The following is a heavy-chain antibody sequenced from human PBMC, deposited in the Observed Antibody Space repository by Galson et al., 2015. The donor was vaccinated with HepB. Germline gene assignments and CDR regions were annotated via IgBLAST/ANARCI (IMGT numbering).Heavy chain of an antibody. J-gene: IGHJ4*02. CDR1: GFTFSSYS. CDR3: ARDLRSVVVAAAYSGYDGRGY. V-gene: IGHV3-21*01. Sequence: SLRLSCAASGFTFSSYSMNWVRQAPGKGLEWVSSISSSSSYIYYADSVRGRFTISRDNAKNSLYLQMNSLRAEDTAVYYCARDLRSVVVAAAYSGYDGRGYWGQGTLVTVSS. CDR2: ISSSSSYI. D-gene: IGHD5-12*01.